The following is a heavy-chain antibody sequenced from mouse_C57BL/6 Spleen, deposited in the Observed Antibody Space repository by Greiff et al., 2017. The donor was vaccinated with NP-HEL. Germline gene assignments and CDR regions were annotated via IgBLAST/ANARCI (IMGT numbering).Heavy chain of an antibody. CDR3: AGWGYDGCCGAWFAY. CDR1: GYTFTSYW. J-gene: IGHJ3*01. CDR2: IDPNSGGT. D-gene: IGHD2-3*01. V-gene: IGHV1-72*01. Sequence: QVQLQQSGAELVKPGASVKLSCKASGYTFTSYWMHWVKQRPGRGLEWIGRIDPNSGGTKYNEKFKSKATLTVDKPSSTAYMQLSSLTSEDSAVYYCAGWGYDGCCGAWFAYWGQGTLVTVSA.